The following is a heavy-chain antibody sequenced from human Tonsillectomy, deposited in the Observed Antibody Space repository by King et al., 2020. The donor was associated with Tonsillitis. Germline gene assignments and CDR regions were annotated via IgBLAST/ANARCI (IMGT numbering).Heavy chain of an antibody. Sequence: VQLVESGGGLVQPGGSLKLSCAASGFTFTDSAMHWVRQASGKGLEWVGRIRSKANSYATAYAASVKGRFTISRDDSKNKAYLQMKSLKTEDTAVYYCTTEYFSSPSCNTWGQGTLVTVSS. CDR3: TTEYFSSPSCNT. J-gene: IGHJ5*02. V-gene: IGHV3-73*01. D-gene: IGHD2-2*01. CDR1: GFTFTDSA. CDR2: IRSKANSYAT.